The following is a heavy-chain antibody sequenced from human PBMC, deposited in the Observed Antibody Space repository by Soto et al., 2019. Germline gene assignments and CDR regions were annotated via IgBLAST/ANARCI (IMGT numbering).Heavy chain of an antibody. CDR2: IYYSGST. D-gene: IGHD6-19*01. J-gene: IGHJ4*02. CDR3: ARGQWLVRYFDY. CDR1: GGSVSSCSYY. Sequence: SETLSLTCTGSGGSVSSCSYYWSWIRQPPGKGLEWIGYIYYSGSTNYNPSLKSRVTISIATSKNQFSLKLSSVTAADTAVYYCARGQWLVRYFDYWGQGTLVTVSS. V-gene: IGHV4-61*01.